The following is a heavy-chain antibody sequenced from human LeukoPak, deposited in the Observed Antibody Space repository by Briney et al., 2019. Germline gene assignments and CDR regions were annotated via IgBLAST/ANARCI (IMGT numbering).Heavy chain of an antibody. J-gene: IGHJ3*02. CDR3: ARGSIAAPAFDI. V-gene: IGHV3-30*03. D-gene: IGHD6-6*01. CDR2: ISYDGSNK. Sequence: GGSLRLPCAASGFTFSSYGMHWVRQAPGKGLEWVAVISYDGSNKYYADSVKGRFTISRDNSKNTLYLQMNSLRAEDTAVYYCARGSIAAPAFDIWGQGTMVTVSS. CDR1: GFTFSSYG.